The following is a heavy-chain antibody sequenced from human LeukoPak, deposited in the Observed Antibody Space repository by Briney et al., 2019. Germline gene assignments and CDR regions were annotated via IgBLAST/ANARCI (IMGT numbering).Heavy chain of an antibody. Sequence: GGSLRLSCAASGFTFSSYAMSWVRQAPGKGLEWVSVIYSDGSTYDADSVKGRFTISRDNSKNTLYLQVNSLRAEDKAVYYCARVIAARERAWFGELRLYYYSYIDVWGKGTTVTISS. J-gene: IGHJ6*03. D-gene: IGHD3-10*01. CDR1: GFTFSSYA. CDR2: IYSDGST. CDR3: ARVIAARERAWFGELRLYYYSYIDV. V-gene: IGHV3-66*01.